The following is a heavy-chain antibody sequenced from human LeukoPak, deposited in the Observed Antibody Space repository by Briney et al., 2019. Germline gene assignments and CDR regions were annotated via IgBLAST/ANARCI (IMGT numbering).Heavy chain of an antibody. CDR1: GFTFSSFD. CDR2: IGTASDT. Sequence: GGSLRLSCAASGFTFSSFDMHWVRQPTGQGLEWVSTIGTASDTYYPGSVEGRFTLSRDNAKNSLYLQMNSLTAGDTAVYYCARGPPRGNYYYMDVWGKGTTVTVSS. J-gene: IGHJ6*03. D-gene: IGHD1-1*01. V-gene: IGHV3-13*01. CDR3: ARGPPRGNYYYMDV.